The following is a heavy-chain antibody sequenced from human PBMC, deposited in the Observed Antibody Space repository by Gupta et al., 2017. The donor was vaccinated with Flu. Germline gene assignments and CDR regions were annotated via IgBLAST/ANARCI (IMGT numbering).Heavy chain of an antibody. J-gene: IGHJ5*02. CDR3: ARRGKTGYDNWFDP. Sequence: ILRRPGKGLEWIGSIFYTGSTPYSPTLKSRINISVDTSKNQFSRKLSSGTAADTAVYYCARRGKTGYDNWFDPWGQGTLVTVSS. CDR2: IFYTGST. V-gene: IGHV4-39*01. D-gene: IGHD3-9*01.